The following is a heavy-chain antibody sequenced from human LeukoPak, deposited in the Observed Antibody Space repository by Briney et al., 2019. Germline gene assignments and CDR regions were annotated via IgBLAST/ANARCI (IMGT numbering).Heavy chain of an antibody. Sequence: KPSETLSLTCTVSGGSISGYYWSWIRQPPGKGLEWIGYIYYNGSPDSNPSLKSRVTISVDTSKNQFSLKLSSVTAADTAVYYCARTYCSGGSCHFDYWGQGTLVTVSS. D-gene: IGHD2-15*01. CDR3: ARTYCSGGSCHFDY. J-gene: IGHJ4*02. CDR2: IYYNGSP. CDR1: GGSISGYY. V-gene: IGHV4-59*08.